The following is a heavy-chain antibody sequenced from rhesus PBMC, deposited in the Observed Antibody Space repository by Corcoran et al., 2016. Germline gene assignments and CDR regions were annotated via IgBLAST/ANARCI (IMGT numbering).Heavy chain of an antibody. CDR1: GGSISDSYR. CDR2: IYGSSTST. J-gene: IGHJ3*01. Sequence: QVQLQESGPGVVKPSETLSLTSAVSGGSISDSYRWSWIRQPPGKGMEWIGYIYGSSTSTNYNPSLKSRVTISKDTSKNQFSLKLSSVTAADTAVYYCARDWDAFDFWGQGLRVTVSS. V-gene: IGHV4S10*01. CDR3: ARDWDAFDF.